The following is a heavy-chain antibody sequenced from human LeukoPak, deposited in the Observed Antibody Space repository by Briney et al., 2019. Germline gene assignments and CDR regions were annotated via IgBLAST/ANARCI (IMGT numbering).Heavy chain of an antibody. CDR1: GHSFSTYW. Sequence: GESLKISCKASGHSFSTYWIGGVGQMPGKGLDWMGIIHPEDSDTQYSPSFQGQVNISADKSISPAYLQWSSLKASDTAMYYCARRYYHSSEFDPWGQGTLVTVSS. D-gene: IGHD3-22*01. CDR3: ARRYYHSSEFDP. V-gene: IGHV5-51*01. CDR2: IHPEDSDT. J-gene: IGHJ5*02.